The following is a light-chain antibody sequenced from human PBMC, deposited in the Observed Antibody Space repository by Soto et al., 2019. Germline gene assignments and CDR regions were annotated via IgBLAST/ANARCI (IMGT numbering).Light chain of an antibody. J-gene: IGLJ2*01. CDR3: PSYDSSLSAVV. Sequence: QSVLTQPPSVSGAPGQRVTISCTGSSSNIGAGYDVHWYQQLPGTAPKLLIYGNSNRPSGVPDRFSGSKSGTSASLAITGLQAEDEDDDYGPSYDSSLSAVVFGGGTKLTVL. V-gene: IGLV1-40*01. CDR2: GNS. CDR1: SSNIGAGYD.